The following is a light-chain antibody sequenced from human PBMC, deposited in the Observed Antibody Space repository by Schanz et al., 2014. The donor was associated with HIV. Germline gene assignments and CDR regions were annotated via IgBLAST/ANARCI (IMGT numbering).Light chain of an antibody. V-gene: IGLV2-14*03. CDR1: SGDVGSYNY. Sequence: QSVLTQPASVSGSPGQSISISCTGTSGDVGSYNYVSWYQQHPGKAPKLMIYDVSNRPSGVSSRFSGSKSGNTASLTISGLQPEDEADYYCISYTRDTVLFGGGTKLTVL. J-gene: IGLJ2*01. CDR2: DVS. CDR3: ISYTRDTVL.